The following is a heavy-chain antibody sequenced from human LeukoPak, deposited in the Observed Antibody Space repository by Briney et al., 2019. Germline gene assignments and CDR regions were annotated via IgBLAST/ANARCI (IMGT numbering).Heavy chain of an antibody. CDR1: GYTFTSYY. CDR3: ARDAEVRYFDRLLTWVGMDV. J-gene: IGHJ6*02. CDR2: INPSGGST. Sequence: GASVKVSCKASGYTFTSYYMHWVRQAPGQGLEWMGIINPSGGSTSYAQKFQGRVTMTRDTSTSTVYMELSSLRSEDTAVYYCARDAEVRYFDRLLTWVGMDVWGQGTTVTVFS. D-gene: IGHD3-9*01. V-gene: IGHV1-46*01.